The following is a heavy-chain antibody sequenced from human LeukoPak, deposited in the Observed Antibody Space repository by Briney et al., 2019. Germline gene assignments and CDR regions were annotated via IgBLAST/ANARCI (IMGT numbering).Heavy chain of an antibody. J-gene: IGHJ2*01. Sequence: SETLSLTCIVSGGSISSYYWSWIRQPPGKGLECIGYIYYTGSTKYNPSLKSRVNISLDTSKDQFSLKLSSMTAADTAVYYCARVPPIAVAGTYFDLWGRGTLVTVSS. CDR3: ARVPPIAVAGTYFDL. D-gene: IGHD6-19*01. V-gene: IGHV4-59*08. CDR2: IYYTGST. CDR1: GGSISSYY.